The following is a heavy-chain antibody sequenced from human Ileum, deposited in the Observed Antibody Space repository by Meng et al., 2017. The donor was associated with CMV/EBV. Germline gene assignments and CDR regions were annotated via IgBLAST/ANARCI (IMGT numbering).Heavy chain of an antibody. D-gene: IGHD3-22*01. V-gene: IGHV3-23*01. Sequence: ESLKISCAASGFTFSSYAMTWVRQAPGKGLEWVAVINGRGVGTSYADSVKGRFTISGDNSNNTVYLQMNSLRAEDTAIYYCAKDGWEYYYESSGHYANWGQGTLVTVSS. J-gene: IGHJ4*02. CDR1: GFTFSSYA. CDR2: INGRGVGT. CDR3: AKDGWEYYYESSGHYAN.